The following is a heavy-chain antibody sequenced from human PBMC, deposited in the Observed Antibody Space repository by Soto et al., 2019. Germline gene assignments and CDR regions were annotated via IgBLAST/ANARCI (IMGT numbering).Heavy chain of an antibody. D-gene: IGHD3-16*01. CDR3: ARMLKAEQQPGPPWFDP. V-gene: IGHV3-30*03. Sequence: VQLVESGGGVVQPGRSLRLSCAASGFTFSNFGMHWVRQAPGRGLEWVALLSYDGVNEYYAPSVEGRFTISRDTSRNTLYLQMNSLRAEDTAVYYCARMLKAEQQPGPPWFDPWGQGTLVTVSS. CDR2: LSYDGVNE. CDR1: GFTFSNFG. J-gene: IGHJ5*02.